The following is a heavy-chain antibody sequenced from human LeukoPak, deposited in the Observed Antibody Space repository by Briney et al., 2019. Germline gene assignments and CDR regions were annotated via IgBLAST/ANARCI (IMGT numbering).Heavy chain of an antibody. J-gene: IGHJ5*02. Sequence: GGSLRLSCAASGFIFSSHGMNWVRQAPGKGLEWVSGISPSGDITYYADSVKGRFTISRDNSKNTLYLQMNSLRAEDTAVYYCARDNSVRDEAWWFNPWGQGTLVTVSS. V-gene: IGHV3-23*01. CDR2: ISPSGDIT. D-gene: IGHD5-24*01. CDR3: ARDNSVRDEAWWFNP. CDR1: GFIFSSHG.